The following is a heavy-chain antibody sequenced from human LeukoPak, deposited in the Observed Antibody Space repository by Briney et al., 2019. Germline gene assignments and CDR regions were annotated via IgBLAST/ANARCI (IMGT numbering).Heavy chain of an antibody. CDR3: ARETLVRGVFSYEY. D-gene: IGHD3-10*01. CDR2: ISSSSSYT. J-gene: IGHJ4*02. CDR1: GFTFSDYY. V-gene: IGHV3-11*06. Sequence: GGSLRLSCAGSGFTFSDYYMSWIRQAPGKGLEWVSYISSSSSYTNYADSVKGRFTISRDNAKNSLYLQMNSLRAEDTAVYYCARETLVRGVFSYEYWGQGTLVTVSS.